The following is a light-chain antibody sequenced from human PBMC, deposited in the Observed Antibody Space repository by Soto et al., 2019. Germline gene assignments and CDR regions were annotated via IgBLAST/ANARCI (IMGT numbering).Light chain of an antibody. CDR3: QHYNSYSEA. CDR2: KAS. J-gene: IGKJ1*01. V-gene: IGKV1-5*03. Sequence: IHMTQSPSTXSASVXDRVTITXRASQTISSWLAWYQQKPGKAPKLLIYKASTLKSGVPSRFSGSGSGTEFTLTISSLQPDDFATYYYQHYNSYSEAFGQGTKVDI. CDR1: QTISSW.